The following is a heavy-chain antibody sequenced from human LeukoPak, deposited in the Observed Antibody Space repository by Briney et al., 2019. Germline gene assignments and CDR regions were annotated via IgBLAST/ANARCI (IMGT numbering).Heavy chain of an antibody. CDR3: ARNSGYRYYYYMDV. D-gene: IGHD5-12*01. V-gene: IGHV1-69*06. Sequence: ASVKVSCKASGGTFSSYAISWVRQAPGQGLEWMGGIIPIFGTANYAQKFQGRVTITADKSTSTAYMELSSLRSEDTAVYYCARNSGYRYYYYMDVWGKGTTVTVSS. J-gene: IGHJ6*03. CDR1: GGTFSSYA. CDR2: IIPIFGTA.